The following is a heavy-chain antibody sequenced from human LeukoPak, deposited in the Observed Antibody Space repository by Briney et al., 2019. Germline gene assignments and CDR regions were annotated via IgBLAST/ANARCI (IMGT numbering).Heavy chain of an antibody. CDR1: GGSISSSSYY. CDR3: ARLKYYYDSSGYRAEYFKH. J-gene: IGHJ1*01. Sequence: SETLSLTCTVSGGSISSSSYYWGWIRQPPGKGLEWIGSIYYSGSTYYNPSLKSRVTISVDTSKNQLSLKLSSVTAADTAVYYCARLKYYYDSSGYRAEYFKHWGQGTLVTASS. V-gene: IGHV4-39*07. D-gene: IGHD3-22*01. CDR2: IYYSGST.